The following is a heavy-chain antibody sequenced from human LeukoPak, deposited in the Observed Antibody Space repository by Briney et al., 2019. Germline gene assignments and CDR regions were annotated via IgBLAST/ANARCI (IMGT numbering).Heavy chain of an antibody. CDR1: GFTFDDYA. V-gene: IGHV3-9*01. J-gene: IGHJ4*02. Sequence: GGSLRLSCAASGFTFDDYAMHWVRQAPGKGLEWVSGISWNSGSIGYADSVKGRFTISRDNAKNSLYLQMNSLRAEDTAVYYCARGQEYFDYWGQGTLVTVSP. CDR3: ARGQEYFDY. CDR2: ISWNSGSI.